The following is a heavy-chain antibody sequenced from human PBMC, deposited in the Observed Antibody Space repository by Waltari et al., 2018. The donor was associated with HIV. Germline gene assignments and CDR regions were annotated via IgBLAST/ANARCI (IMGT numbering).Heavy chain of an antibody. J-gene: IGHJ4*02. CDR3: ARGRRITLTVTTRGYYFDY. CDR1: GYTFTSYD. D-gene: IGHD4-17*01. V-gene: IGHV1-8*01. CDR2: MNPNSGNT. Sequence: QVQLVQSGAEVKKPGASVKVSCKASGYTFTSYDINWVRPATGQGLEWMGWMNPNSGNTGYAQKFQGRVTMTRNTSISTAYMELSSLRSEDTAVYYCARGRRITLTVTTRGYYFDYWGQGTLVTVSS.